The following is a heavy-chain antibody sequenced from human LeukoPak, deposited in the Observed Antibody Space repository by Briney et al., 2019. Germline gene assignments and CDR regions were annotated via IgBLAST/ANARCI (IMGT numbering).Heavy chain of an antibody. J-gene: IGHJ4*02. CDR1: GGSISSSSYY. CDR2: IYYSGST. CDR3: ARSLHYYDSSGYYPLDY. Sequence: SETLSLTCTVSGGSISSSSYYWGWIRQPPGKGLEWIGSIYYSGSTYYNPSLKSRVTISVDTSKDQFSLKLSSVTAADTAVYYCARSLHYYDSSGYYPLDYWGQGTLVTVSS. V-gene: IGHV4-39*07. D-gene: IGHD3-22*01.